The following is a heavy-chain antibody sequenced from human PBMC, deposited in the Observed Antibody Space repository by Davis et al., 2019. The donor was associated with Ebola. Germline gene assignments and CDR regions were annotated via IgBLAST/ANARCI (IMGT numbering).Heavy chain of an antibody. D-gene: IGHD3-10*01. CDR3: ASYGNYGPWYYGMDV. J-gene: IGHJ6*02. CDR2: IKEDGSEK. V-gene: IGHV3-7*03. Sequence: GGSLRLSCAASGFTFSNYWMSWVRQAPGKGLEWVANIKEDGSEKYYVDSVKGRFSISRDNANNSLYLQMNDLRAEDTAVYYCASYGNYGPWYYGMDVWGQGTTVTVSS. CDR1: GFTFSNYW.